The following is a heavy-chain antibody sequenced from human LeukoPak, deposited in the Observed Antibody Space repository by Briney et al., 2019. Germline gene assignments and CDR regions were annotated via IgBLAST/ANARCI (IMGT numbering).Heavy chain of an antibody. CDR3: AKVGVSVYCSSTSCYLAY. CDR2: ISGSGGST. Sequence: PGGSLRLSCAASGFTFSSYAMSWVRQAPGKGLEWVSAISGSGGSTYYADSVKGRFTISRDNSKNTLYSQMNSLRAEDTAVYYCAKVGVSVYCSSTSCYLAYWGQGTLVTVSS. CDR1: GFTFSSYA. D-gene: IGHD2-2*01. V-gene: IGHV3-23*01. J-gene: IGHJ4*02.